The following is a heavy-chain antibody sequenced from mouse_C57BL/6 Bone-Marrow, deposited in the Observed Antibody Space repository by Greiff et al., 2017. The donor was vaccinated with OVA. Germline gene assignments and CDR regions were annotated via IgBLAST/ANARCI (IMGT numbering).Heavy chain of an antibody. CDR2: INPYNGGT. D-gene: IGHD1-1*01. V-gene: IGHV1-19*01. Sequence: EVQLQESGPVLVKPGASVKMSCKASGYTFTDYYMNWVKQSHGKSLEWIGVINPYNGGTSYNQKFKGKATLTVDKSSSTAYMELNSLTSEDSAVYYCARTTVVATGFHYWGQGTTLTVSS. J-gene: IGHJ2*01. CDR1: GYTFTDYY. CDR3: ARTTVVATGFHY.